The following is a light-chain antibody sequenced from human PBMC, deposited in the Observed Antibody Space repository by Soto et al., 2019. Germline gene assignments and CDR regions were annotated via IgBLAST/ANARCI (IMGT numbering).Light chain of an antibody. CDR3: QQYNDWPLT. Sequence: EIVMTQSPGTLSVSPGERATLSCRASQSISIYLAWYQQRPGQAPRLLIYGASTRATGIPASFSGSGSGTEFTLSISSLQSEDYAVYYCQQYNDWPLTFGGGTKVEIK. CDR2: GAS. J-gene: IGKJ4*01. CDR1: QSISIY. V-gene: IGKV3-15*01.